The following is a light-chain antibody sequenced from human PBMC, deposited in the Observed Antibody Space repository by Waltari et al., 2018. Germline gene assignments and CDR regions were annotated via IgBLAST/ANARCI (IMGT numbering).Light chain of an antibody. Sequence: QLVLTQSPSASASLGASVKLTCTLSSGHSSNIIAWLQQKPEKGPRYLMKVNSDGSHSKGAGIPGRFSGSSSGAERYLTISTVQSEDEADYYCQTGGHGTWVFGGGTKLTVL. CDR2: VNSDGSH. V-gene: IGLV4-69*01. CDR3: QTGGHGTWV. CDR1: SGHSSNI. J-gene: IGLJ3*02.